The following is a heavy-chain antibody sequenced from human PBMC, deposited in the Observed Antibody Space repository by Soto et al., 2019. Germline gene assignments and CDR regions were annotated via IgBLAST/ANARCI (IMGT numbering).Heavy chain of an antibody. Sequence: ASVKVSCQASGYTFTSYDINWLRQATGQGLEWMGWMNPNSGNTGYAQKFQGRVTMTRNTSISTAYMELSSLRSEDTAVYYCARGFYDSSGSYAFDIWGQGTMVTVSS. CDR3: ARGFYDSSGSYAFDI. CDR2: MNPNSGNT. D-gene: IGHD3-22*01. V-gene: IGHV1-8*01. CDR1: GYTFTSYD. J-gene: IGHJ3*02.